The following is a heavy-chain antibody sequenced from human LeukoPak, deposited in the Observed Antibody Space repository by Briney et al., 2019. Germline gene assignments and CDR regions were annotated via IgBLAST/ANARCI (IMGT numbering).Heavy chain of an antibody. V-gene: IGHV1-18*01. CDR3: ARVHHVTSYDYMDV. CDR1: GYNFTSYG. J-gene: IGHJ6*03. CDR2: ISSYGSNT. Sequence: ASVKVSCKASGYNFTSYGISWVRQAPGQGLEWMGWISSYGSNTNYARRLQGRVTMTTDTSTSTAYMELRRLRSDDSAVYYCARVHHVTSYDYMDVWGEGTTVTISS. D-gene: IGHD2/OR15-2a*01.